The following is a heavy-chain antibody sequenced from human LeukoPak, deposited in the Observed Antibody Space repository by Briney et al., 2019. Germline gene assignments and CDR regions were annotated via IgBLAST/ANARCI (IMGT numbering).Heavy chain of an antibody. Sequence: PGGSLRLSCAASGFTLSSYSMNWVRQAPGKGLEWVSSISSSSSYIYYADSVKGRFTISRDNAKNSLYLQMNSLRAEDTAVYYCARVIVGTTVTTCMNRMDVWGKGTTVTVSS. CDR1: GFTLSSYS. V-gene: IGHV3-21*01. CDR3: ARVIVGTTVTTCMNRMDV. J-gene: IGHJ6*03. CDR2: ISSSSSYI. D-gene: IGHD4-11*01.